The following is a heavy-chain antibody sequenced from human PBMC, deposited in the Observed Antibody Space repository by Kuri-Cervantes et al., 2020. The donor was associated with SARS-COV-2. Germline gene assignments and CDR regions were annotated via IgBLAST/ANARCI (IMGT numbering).Heavy chain of an antibody. D-gene: IGHD2-21*01. CDR1: ETTLPNYD. Sequence: ASVKVSCKTPETTLPNYDINWVRQATGQGLEWMGMVKTNSGNTLYAQFFQGRVTMTRDISTSTVYMELSSLTSEDTAIYYCYCAPKEGFDSWGQGTLVTVSS. V-gene: IGHV1-8*01. J-gene: IGHJ4*02. CDR2: VKTNSGNT. CDR3: YCAPKEGFDS.